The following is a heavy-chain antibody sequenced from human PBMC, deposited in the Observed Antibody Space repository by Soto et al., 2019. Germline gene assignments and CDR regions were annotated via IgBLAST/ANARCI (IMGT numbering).Heavy chain of an antibody. CDR1: GFTFNNFA. V-gene: IGHV3-23*01. D-gene: IGHD3-16*01. J-gene: IGHJ4*02. CDR2: ISGSGSNT. Sequence: GSLRLSCAASGFTFNNFAMIWVRQAPGKGLEWVSAISGSGSNTYYADSVKGRFTISRDNSKNTVSLQMNSLRVEDTAVYYCTTGEERNSPWYGKFASWGQGTQVTVSS. CDR3: TTGEERNSPWYGKFAS.